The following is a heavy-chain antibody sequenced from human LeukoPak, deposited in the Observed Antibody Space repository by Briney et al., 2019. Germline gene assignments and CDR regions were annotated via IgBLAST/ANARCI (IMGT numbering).Heavy chain of an antibody. V-gene: IGHV3-23*01. Sequence: VQPGGSRTLSCAASGFTFSSYAMSWVRQAPGKGLEWVSTISGSGGSTYYADSAKGRFTISRDNSKNTLYLQMNSLRAEDTAVYYCAKDVYDFWSGFDYWGQGTLLTVSS. CDR3: AKDVYDFWSGFDY. CDR2: ISGSGGST. J-gene: IGHJ4*02. CDR1: GFTFSSYA. D-gene: IGHD3-3*01.